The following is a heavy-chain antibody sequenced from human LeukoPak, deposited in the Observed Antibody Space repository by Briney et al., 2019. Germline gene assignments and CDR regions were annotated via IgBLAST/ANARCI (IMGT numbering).Heavy chain of an antibody. CDR1: GYTFTSYD. D-gene: IGHD2-2*01. CDR2: MNPNSGNT. J-gene: IGHJ4*02. CDR3: ARGLRYCSSTSCSYYFDY. V-gene: IGHV1-8*03. Sequence: VASVKVSCKASGYTFTSYDINWVRQGTGQGLEWMGWMNPNSGNTGYAQKFQGRVTITRTTSISTAYMELSSLRSEDTAVYYCARGLRYCSSTSCSYYFDYWGQGTLVTVSS.